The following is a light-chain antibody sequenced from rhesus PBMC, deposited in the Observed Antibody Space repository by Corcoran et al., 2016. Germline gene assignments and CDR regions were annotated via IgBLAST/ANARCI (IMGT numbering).Light chain of an antibody. CDR2: SAY. Sequence: EILMTQSPATLSLSPGETATLSCRASESVGSYLAWYQQKPGQAPKLLVHSAYFRATGIPDRFSGSGSRTEFTVTISSLEPGDVGVYHCQQYNDLLTFGGGAKVEIK. CDR3: QQYNDLLT. J-gene: IGKJ4*01. V-gene: IGKV3-40*03. CDR1: ESVGSY.